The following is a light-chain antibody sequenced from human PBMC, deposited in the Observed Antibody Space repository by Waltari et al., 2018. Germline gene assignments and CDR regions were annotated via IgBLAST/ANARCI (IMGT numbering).Light chain of an antibody. Sequence: DIKMTQSPSSLSASLGDSVTITCRANQSISKYLNWYQQRPGKAPKLLVYFKSSLQSGVPSRFSGSGSGTDFTLTINTLQPEDFATYFCQQSYGPPYTFGQGTRLEIK. J-gene: IGKJ2*01. CDR2: FKS. CDR1: QSISKY. V-gene: IGKV1-39*01. CDR3: QQSYGPPYT.